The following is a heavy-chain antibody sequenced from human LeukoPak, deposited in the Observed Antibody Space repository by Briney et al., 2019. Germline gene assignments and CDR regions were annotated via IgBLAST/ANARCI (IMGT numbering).Heavy chain of an antibody. V-gene: IGHV3-30*18. D-gene: IGHD5-12*01. J-gene: IGHJ5*02. CDR2: ISYDGSNK. CDR1: GFTFSSYG. Sequence: GGSLRLSCAASGFTFSSYGMHWVRQGPGKGLEWVAVISYDGSNKYYADSVKGRFTISRDNSKNTLYLQMNSLRAEDTAVYYCAKDDSGYDFPNWFDPRGQGTLVTVSS. CDR3: AKDDSGYDFPNWFDP.